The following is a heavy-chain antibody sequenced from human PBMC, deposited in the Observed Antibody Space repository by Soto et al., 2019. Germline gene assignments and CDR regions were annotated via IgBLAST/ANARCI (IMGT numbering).Heavy chain of an antibody. CDR2: ISTTSFTI. CDR3: ARDRCYDGTCYSASDS. Sequence: VGSLRLSCAASCFSFSTYNMDWVRQAPGKGPEWIAYISTTSFTIYYADSVKGRFTISRDNDRNSLYLEMNSLRDEDTAVYYCARDRCYDGTCYSASDSWGQGTLVTVSS. J-gene: IGHJ5*01. D-gene: IGHD2-15*01. V-gene: IGHV3-48*02. CDR1: CFSFSTYN.